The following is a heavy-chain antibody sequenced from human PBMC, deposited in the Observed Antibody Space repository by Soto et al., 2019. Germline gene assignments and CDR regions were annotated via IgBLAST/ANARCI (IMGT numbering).Heavy chain of an antibody. CDR2: INHSGST. J-gene: IGHJ5*02. CDR1: GGSFSGYY. CDR3: ARDLTSNWFDP. V-gene: IGHV4-34*01. D-gene: IGHD1-20*01. Sequence: SETLSPTCAVYGGSFSGYYWSWIRQPPGKGLEWIGEINHSGSTNYNPSLKSRVTISVDTSKNQFSLKLSSVTAADTAVYYCARDLTSNWFDPWGQGTLVTVSS.